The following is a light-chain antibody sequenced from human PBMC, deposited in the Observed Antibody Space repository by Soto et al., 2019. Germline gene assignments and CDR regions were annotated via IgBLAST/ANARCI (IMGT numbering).Light chain of an antibody. V-gene: IGKV3-20*01. Sequence: EIVMTQSPATLSVSPGERATLSCRASQSVSSKLAWYQHKPGQAPRLLIYGASSRATGIPDRFSGSGSGTDFTLTISRLEPEDFAVYYCQQYGSSPLWTFGQGTKVDI. CDR1: QSVSSK. CDR3: QQYGSSPLWT. J-gene: IGKJ1*01. CDR2: GAS.